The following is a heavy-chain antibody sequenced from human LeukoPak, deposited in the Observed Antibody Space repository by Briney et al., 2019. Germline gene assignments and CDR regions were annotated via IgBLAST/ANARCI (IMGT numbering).Heavy chain of an antibody. CDR1: GNTFTGYY. CDR2: INPNSGGA. CDR3: ARESNYYDSSDYYQGDAFDI. Sequence: ASVKVSCKASGNTFTGYYMHWVRQAPGQGLEWMGWINPNSGGANYAQKFQGRVTMTRDTSIRTAYMELSRLRSDDTAVYYCARESNYYDSSDYYQGDAFDIWGQGTMVTVSS. D-gene: IGHD3-22*01. J-gene: IGHJ3*02. V-gene: IGHV1-2*02.